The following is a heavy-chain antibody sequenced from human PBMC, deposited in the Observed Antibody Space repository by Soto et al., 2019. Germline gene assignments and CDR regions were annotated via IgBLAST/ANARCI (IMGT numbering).Heavy chain of an antibody. V-gene: IGHV4-39*01. Sequence: KPSETLSLTCTVSGGSISSSSYYWGWIRQPPGKGLEWIGSIYYSGSTYYNPSLKSRVTISVDTSKNQFSLKLSSVTAADTAVYYCARHGSTGYYGMDVWGQGTTVTVSS. D-gene: IGHD2-2*03. CDR1: GGSISSSSYY. J-gene: IGHJ6*02. CDR2: IYYSGST. CDR3: ARHGSTGYYGMDV.